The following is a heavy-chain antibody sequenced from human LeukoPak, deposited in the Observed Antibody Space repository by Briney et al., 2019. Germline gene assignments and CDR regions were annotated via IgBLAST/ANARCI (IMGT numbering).Heavy chain of an antibody. Sequence: SETLSLTCTVSGGSISSGDYYWSWICQPPGKGLEWIGYIYYSGSTYYNPSLKSRVTISVDTSKNQFSLKLSSVTAADTAVYYCARDRDDYGDYGGAFDIWGQGTMVTVSS. CDR3: ARDRDDYGDYGGAFDI. V-gene: IGHV4-30-4*08. CDR2: IYYSGST. J-gene: IGHJ3*02. CDR1: GGSISSGDYY. D-gene: IGHD4-17*01.